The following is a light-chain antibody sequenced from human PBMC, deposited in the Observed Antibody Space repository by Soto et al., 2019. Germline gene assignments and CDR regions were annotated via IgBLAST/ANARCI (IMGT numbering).Light chain of an antibody. CDR3: SAYTGSRTYV. CDR1: SSDVGAYNF. Sequence: LTQPASVSGSPGQSITISCTGTSSDVGAYNFVSWHQQHPCKAPKLMIYNVYDRPSWISYRFSGSKSGNTASLTISGLQGEDEADYYCSAYTGSRTYVFGTGTKLTVL. CDR2: NVY. J-gene: IGLJ1*01. V-gene: IGLV2-14*03.